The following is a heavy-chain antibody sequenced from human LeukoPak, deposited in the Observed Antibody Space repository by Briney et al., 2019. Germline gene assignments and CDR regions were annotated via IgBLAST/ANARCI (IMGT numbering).Heavy chain of an antibody. CDR2: INHSGST. CDR1: GGSISSSSYY. V-gene: IGHV4-39*07. Sequence: SETLSLTCTVSGGSISSSSYYWSWIRQPPGKGLEWIGEINHSGSTNYNPSLKSRVTISVDTSKNQFSLKLSSVTAADTAVYYCARGRYQPLLPQGFDYWGQGTLVTVSS. CDR3: ARGRYQPLLPQGFDY. D-gene: IGHD2-2*01. J-gene: IGHJ4*02.